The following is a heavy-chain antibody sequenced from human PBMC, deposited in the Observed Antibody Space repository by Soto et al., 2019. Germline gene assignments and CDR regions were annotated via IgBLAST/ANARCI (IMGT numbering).Heavy chain of an antibody. V-gene: IGHV3-66*01. CDR2: IYSGGST. CDR3: ARDGPDY. CDR1: GFTFSSYA. J-gene: IGHJ4*02. Sequence: PGGSLRLSCAASGFTFSSYAMHWARQAPGKGLEWVSVIYSGGSTYYADSVKGRFTISRDNSKNTLYLQMNSLRAEDTAVYYCARDGPDYWGQGTLVTVSS.